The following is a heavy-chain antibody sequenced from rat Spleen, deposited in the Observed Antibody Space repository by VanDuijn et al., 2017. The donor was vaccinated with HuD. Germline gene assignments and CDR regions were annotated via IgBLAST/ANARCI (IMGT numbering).Heavy chain of an antibody. D-gene: IGHD4-6*01. CDR3: ARHGPYWYFDF. CDR2: ISYDGSSP. J-gene: IGHJ1*01. Sequence: EVQLVESDGGLVQPGRSLKLSCAASGFTFSDYYMAWVRQAPTKGLEWVATISYDGSSPYYRDSVKGRFTISRDNAKSTLYLQMDSLRSEDTATYYCARHGPYWYFDFWGPGTMVTVSS. V-gene: IGHV5-29*01. CDR1: GFTFSDYY.